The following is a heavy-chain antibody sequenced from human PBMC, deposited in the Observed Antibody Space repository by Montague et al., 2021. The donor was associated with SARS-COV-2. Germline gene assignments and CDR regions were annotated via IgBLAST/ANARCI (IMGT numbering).Heavy chain of an antibody. Sequence: SETLSLTCTVSGGSINSYYWNWIRETPGKGLEWIGYIYYSGTTNYNPSLKSRVTISLDTPKNQFSLNLNSVTAADTAIYYCARDQAAKISFKGAFDIWGQGRMVTVSS. V-gene: IGHV4-59*01. J-gene: IGHJ3*02. D-gene: IGHD3-3*01. CDR3: ARDQAAKISFKGAFDI. CDR2: IYYSGTT. CDR1: GGSINSYY.